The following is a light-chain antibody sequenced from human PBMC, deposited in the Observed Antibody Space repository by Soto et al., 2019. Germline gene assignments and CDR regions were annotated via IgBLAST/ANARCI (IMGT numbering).Light chain of an antibody. V-gene: IGLV2-14*01. CDR1: RSDIGSYNY. Sequence: QSVLTQPASVSGSPGQSITISCSGTRSDIGSYNYVAWYQQFPGKTPKILIYGVSNRPSGVSSRFSGSKSGNTASLTISGLQAEDEADYYCISYTGSSTSYFFGSGTKLTVL. CDR2: GVS. CDR3: ISYTGSSTSYF. J-gene: IGLJ1*01.